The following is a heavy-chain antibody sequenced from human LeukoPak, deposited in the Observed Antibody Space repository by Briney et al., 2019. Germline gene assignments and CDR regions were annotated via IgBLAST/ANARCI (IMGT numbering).Heavy chain of an antibody. CDR1: GFTFSSYA. CDR2: ISGSGGST. CDR3: AKVVAATLFYYPFDY. Sequence: GGSLRLSCAASGFTFSSYAMSWVRQAPGKGLEWVSGISGSGGSTYYADSVKGRLTISRDNSKNTLYLQMNSLRAEDTAVYYCAKVVAATLFYYPFDYWGQGTLVTVSS. D-gene: IGHD2-15*01. J-gene: IGHJ4*02. V-gene: IGHV3-23*01.